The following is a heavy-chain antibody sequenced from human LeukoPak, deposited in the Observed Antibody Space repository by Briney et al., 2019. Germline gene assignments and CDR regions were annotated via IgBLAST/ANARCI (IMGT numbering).Heavy chain of an antibody. CDR3: AKGRWLQLYYFDY. V-gene: IGHV3-23*01. CDR1: GFTFSSYA. CDR2: ISGGGGST. J-gene: IGHJ4*02. D-gene: IGHD5-24*01. Sequence: PGGSLRLSCAASGFTFSSYAMNWVRQAPGKGLGWVSAISGGGGSTYYADSVKGRFTISRDNSKNTLYLQMNSLGAEDTAVYYCAKGRWLQLYYFDYWGQGTLVTVSS.